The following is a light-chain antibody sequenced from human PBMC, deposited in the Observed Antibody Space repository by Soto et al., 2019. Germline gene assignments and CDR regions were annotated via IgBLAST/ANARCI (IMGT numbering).Light chain of an antibody. Sequence: QSALTQPPSASGSPGQSVTISCTGTSSDIGGYNYVSWYQQHPGKAPKLMIYEVTKRPSGVPDRFSGSKSGYTASLTVSGLQADDEADYYCSSYAGSNNFEVFGGGTQLTVL. J-gene: IGLJ2*01. CDR2: EVT. V-gene: IGLV2-8*01. CDR3: SSYAGSNNFEV. CDR1: SSDIGGYNY.